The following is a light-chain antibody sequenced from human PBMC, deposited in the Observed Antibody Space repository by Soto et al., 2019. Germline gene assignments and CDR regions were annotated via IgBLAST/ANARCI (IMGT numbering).Light chain of an antibody. J-gene: IGKJ1*01. CDR1: RSVSSNY. V-gene: IGKV3-20*01. CDR3: QHYGSSPRT. CDR2: RAS. Sequence: EIVLTQSPGTLSFSPGETATLSCRASRSVSSNYLAWYQQRPGQAPRLLINRASNRATGIPDRFTGSGSGTDFTLTINRLEPADFAVYYCQHYGSSPRTFGQGTKV.